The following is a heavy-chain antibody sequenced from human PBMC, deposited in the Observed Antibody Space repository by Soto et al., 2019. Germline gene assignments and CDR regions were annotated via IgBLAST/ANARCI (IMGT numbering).Heavy chain of an antibody. CDR1: GGSISSGGYY. D-gene: IGHD6-13*01. Sequence: QVQLQESGPGLVKPSQTLSLTCTVSGGSISSGGYYWSWIRQHPEKGLEWIGYIYYSGSTYYNPSLKSRVTISVDTSKNQFSLRLSSVTAADTAVYYCARGSSSWPYYFDYWGQGTLVTVSS. J-gene: IGHJ4*02. CDR3: ARGSSSWPYYFDY. CDR2: IYYSGST. V-gene: IGHV4-31*03.